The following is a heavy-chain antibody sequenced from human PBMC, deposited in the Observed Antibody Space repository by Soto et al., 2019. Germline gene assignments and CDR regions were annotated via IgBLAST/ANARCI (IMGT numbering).Heavy chain of an antibody. CDR1: GYTFTSYA. CDR3: ARGGSGWYS. CDR2: INAGNGNT. Sequence: QVQLVQSGAEVKKPGASVKVSCKASGYTFTSYAMHWVRQTPGQRLEWMGWINAGNGNTKYSQKFQGSVTITRDTSGSTGYKALSRLRSEDTAVYYCARGGSGWYSWGPGTLVTVSS. V-gene: IGHV1-3*01. J-gene: IGHJ1*01. D-gene: IGHD6-19*01.